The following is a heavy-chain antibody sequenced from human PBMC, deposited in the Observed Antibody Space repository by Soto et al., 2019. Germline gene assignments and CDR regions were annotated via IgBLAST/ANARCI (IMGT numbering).Heavy chain of an antibody. V-gene: IGHV3-23*01. J-gene: IGHJ6*02. Sequence: EVQLLESGGGLVQPGGSLRLSCAASGFTFSSYAMGWVRQAPGKGLEWVSAISGSGGSTYYADSVKGRFTISRDNSKNTLYLQMNSLRAEDTAVYYCAKYLSQDDYVWGSYRLDAYYYGMDVWGQGTTVTVSS. CDR1: GFTFSSYA. CDR2: ISGSGGST. CDR3: AKYLSQDDYVWGSYRLDAYYYGMDV. D-gene: IGHD3-16*02.